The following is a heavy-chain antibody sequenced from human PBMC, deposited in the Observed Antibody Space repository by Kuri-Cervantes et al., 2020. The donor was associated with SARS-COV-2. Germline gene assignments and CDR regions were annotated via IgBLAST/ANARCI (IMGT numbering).Heavy chain of an antibody. V-gene: IGHV4-34*01. CDR3: ARLSTVTDNYGMDV. CDR1: GGSFSGYY. J-gene: IGHJ6*02. CDR2: INHSGST. D-gene: IGHD4-17*01. Sequence: SQILSLTCAVYGGSFSGYYWSWIRQPPGKGLEWIGEINHSGSTNYNPSLKSRVTISVDTSKNQFSLKLSSVTAADTAVYYCARLSTVTDNYGMDVWGQGTTVTVSS.